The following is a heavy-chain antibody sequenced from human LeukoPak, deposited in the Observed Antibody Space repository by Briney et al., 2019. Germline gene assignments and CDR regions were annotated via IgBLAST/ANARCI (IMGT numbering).Heavy chain of an antibody. V-gene: IGHV1-69*04. CDR3: ASAKARRIPEIINNWFDP. CDR2: IIPILGIA. D-gene: IGHD3-10*01. CDR1: GGTFSSYV. Sequence: SVKVSCKASGGTFSSYVISWVRQAPGQGLEGMGRIIPILGIANYAQKFQGRVTIPADKSTSTAYMELSSLRSEETAVYYCASAKARRIPEIINNWFDPWGQGPLVTVYS. J-gene: IGHJ5*02.